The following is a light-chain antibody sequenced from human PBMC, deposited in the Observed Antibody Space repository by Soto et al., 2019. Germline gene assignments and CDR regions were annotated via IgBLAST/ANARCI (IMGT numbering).Light chain of an antibody. Sequence: EIEMSQSPRALSLSPVERATLSCTASQSVSSYLAWYQQKPGQAPRLLIDDASTRATGISARFSGSGSGTDFTLTISSLDPEDFAMYYCQQRSNWPVTFGQGTKV. CDR1: QSVSSY. CDR2: DAS. J-gene: IGKJ1*01. CDR3: QQRSNWPVT. V-gene: IGKV3-11*01.